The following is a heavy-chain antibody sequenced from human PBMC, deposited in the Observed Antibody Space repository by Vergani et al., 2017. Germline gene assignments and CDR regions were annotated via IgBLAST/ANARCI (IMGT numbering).Heavy chain of an antibody. CDR2: IIPIFGIA. D-gene: IGHD5-24*01. CDR1: GGTFSSYA. Sequence: QVQLVQSGAEVKKPGSSVKVSCKASGGTFSSYAISWVRQAPGQGLEWMGGIIPIFGIANYAQKFQGRVTITADKSTSTAYMELSSLRSEDTAVYYCARDSRWLQFNYYYYGMDVWGQGTTVTVSS. CDR3: ARDSRWLQFNYYYYGMDV. J-gene: IGHJ6*02. V-gene: IGHV1-69*17.